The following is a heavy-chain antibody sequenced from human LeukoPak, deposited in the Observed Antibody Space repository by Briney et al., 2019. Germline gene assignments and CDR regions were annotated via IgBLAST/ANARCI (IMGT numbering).Heavy chain of an antibody. J-gene: IGHJ4*02. D-gene: IGHD3-22*01. CDR1: GGTFSSYA. Sequence: SVKVSCKASGGTFSSYAISWVRQAPGQGLELMGRIIPIFGTANYAQKFQGRVTITTDESTSTAYMELSSLRSEDTAVYYCARTPHMYYYDSSGYYYFMDYWGQGTLVTVSS. CDR3: ARTPHMYYYDSSGYYYFMDY. CDR2: IIPIFGTA. V-gene: IGHV1-69*05.